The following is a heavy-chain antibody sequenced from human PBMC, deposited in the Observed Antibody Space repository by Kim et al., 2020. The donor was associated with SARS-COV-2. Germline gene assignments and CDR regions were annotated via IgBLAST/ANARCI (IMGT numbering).Heavy chain of an antibody. J-gene: IGHJ3*02. D-gene: IGHD6-19*01. V-gene: IGHV1-2*06. CDR2: INPNSGVT. Sequence: ASVKVSCKASGYTFTGYYLHWVRQAPGQGLEWMGRINPNSGVTNYAQKFEGRVTMTRDTSTSTAFMELTTLTSDDTAIYYCASPLGDSSGWSETFDMWGQGTMVTVSS. CDR3: ASPLGDSSGWSETFDM. CDR1: GYTFTGYY.